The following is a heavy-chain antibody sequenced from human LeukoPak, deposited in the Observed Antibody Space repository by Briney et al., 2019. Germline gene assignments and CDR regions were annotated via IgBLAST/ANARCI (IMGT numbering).Heavy chain of an antibody. CDR3: ANTKRKMTTSQIDY. Sequence: GGSLRLSCAASGFTFSSYGMHWVRQAPGKGLEWVAVISYDGSNKYYADSVKGRFTISRDNSKNTLYLQMNSLRAEDTAVYYCANTKRKMTTSQIDYWGQGTLVTVSS. CDR1: GFTFSSYG. D-gene: IGHD4-11*01. CDR2: ISYDGSNK. V-gene: IGHV3-30*18. J-gene: IGHJ4*02.